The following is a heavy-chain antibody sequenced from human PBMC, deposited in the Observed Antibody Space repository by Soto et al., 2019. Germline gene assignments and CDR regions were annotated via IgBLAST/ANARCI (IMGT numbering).Heavy chain of an antibody. D-gene: IGHD4-4*01. CDR1: GFTFSNAW. Sequence: GGSLRLSCAASGFTFSNAWMNWVRQAPGKGLEWVGRIKSKTDGGTTDYAAPVKGRFTISRDDSKNTLYLQMNSLKTEDTAVYYCTTDLPLQSYYYYYGMDVWGQGTTVTVSS. CDR2: IKSKTDGGTT. J-gene: IGHJ6*02. V-gene: IGHV3-15*07. CDR3: TTDLPLQSYYYYYGMDV.